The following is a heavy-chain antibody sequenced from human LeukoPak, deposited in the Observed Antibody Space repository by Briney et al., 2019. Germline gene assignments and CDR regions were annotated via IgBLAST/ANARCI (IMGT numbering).Heavy chain of an antibody. CDR1: GFTFSSYW. CDR3: ARDSPERGYSYGPLDIYFDS. J-gene: IGHJ4*02. D-gene: IGHD5-18*01. V-gene: IGHV3-74*01. Sequence: PGGSLRLSCAASGFTFSSYWMHWVRQAPGKGLVWVSRINSDGSSTSYADSVKGRFTISRDNAKNTLYLQMNSLRAEDTAVYYCARDSPERGYSYGPLDIYFDSWGQGTLVTVSS. CDR2: INSDGSST.